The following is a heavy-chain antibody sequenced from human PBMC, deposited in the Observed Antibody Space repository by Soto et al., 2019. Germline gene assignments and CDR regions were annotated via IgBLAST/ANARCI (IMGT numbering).Heavy chain of an antibody. CDR2: IWYDGSNK. Sequence: QVQLVESGGGVVQPGRSLRLSCAASGFTFSSYGMHWVRQAPGKGLEWVAVIWYDGSNKYYADSVKGRFTISRDNSKNTLDLQMNSLRAEDTAVYYCARVYCSSTSCRSSFDYWGQGTLVTVSS. CDR3: ARVYCSSTSCRSSFDY. D-gene: IGHD2-2*01. J-gene: IGHJ4*02. CDR1: GFTFSSYG. V-gene: IGHV3-33*01.